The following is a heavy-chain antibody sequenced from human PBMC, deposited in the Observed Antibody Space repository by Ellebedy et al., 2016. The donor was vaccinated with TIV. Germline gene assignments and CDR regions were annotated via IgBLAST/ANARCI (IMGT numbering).Heavy chain of an antibody. CDR2: IYYSGST. V-gene: IGHV4-59*08. Sequence: MPSETLSLTCTVSAGSISSYYWSRIRQPPGKGLEWIGYIYYSGSTNYNPSLKSRVTISVDTSKNQFSLKLSSVTAADTAVYYCASVAFSGSYVDYWGQGTLVTVSS. J-gene: IGHJ4*02. CDR1: AGSISSYY. D-gene: IGHD1-26*01. CDR3: ASVAFSGSYVDY.